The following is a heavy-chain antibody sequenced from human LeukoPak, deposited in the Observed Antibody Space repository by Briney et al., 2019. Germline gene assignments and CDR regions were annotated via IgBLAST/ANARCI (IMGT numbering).Heavy chain of an antibody. CDR2: ISASGIT. CDR3: ASSIGAHWFDC. V-gene: IGHV4-59*11. CDR1: GGSIDSHL. Sequence: SETLSLTCTVSGGSIDSHLWNWIRQPPGQGLEWIGYISASGITNYNPSLQSRVTMSVDTSKNQFSLKLRSVTAADTAVYFCASSIGAHWFDCWAQGTLVAVSS. J-gene: IGHJ4*02. D-gene: IGHD3-9*01.